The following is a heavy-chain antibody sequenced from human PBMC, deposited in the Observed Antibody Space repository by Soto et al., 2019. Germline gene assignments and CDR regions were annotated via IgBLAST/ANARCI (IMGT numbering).Heavy chain of an antibody. Sequence: PGGSLRLCCAASGFTFSSYGMHRVRQAPGKGLEWVAVISYDGSNKYYADSVKGRFTISRDNSKNTLYLQMNSLRAEDTAVYYCAKDLVDTAMVYYHYGMDVWGQGTTVTVSS. CDR1: GFTFSSYG. D-gene: IGHD5-18*01. V-gene: IGHV3-30*18. CDR3: AKDLVDTAMVYYHYGMDV. J-gene: IGHJ6*02. CDR2: ISYDGSNK.